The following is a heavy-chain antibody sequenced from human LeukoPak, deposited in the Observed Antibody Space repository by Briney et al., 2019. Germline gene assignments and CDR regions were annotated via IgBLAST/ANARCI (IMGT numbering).Heavy chain of an antibody. Sequence: SETVSLTCTVSGGSISSSSYYWGGMRQPPGKGLEGIGSIYYSGSTYYNPSLKSRVTISVDTSKNPSSLKLSSVTAADTAVYYCARDCSGWTTINWFDPWGQGTLVTVSS. D-gene: IGHD6-19*01. V-gene: IGHV4-39*07. J-gene: IGHJ5*02. CDR1: GGSISSSSYY. CDR2: IYYSGST. CDR3: ARDCSGWTTINWFDP.